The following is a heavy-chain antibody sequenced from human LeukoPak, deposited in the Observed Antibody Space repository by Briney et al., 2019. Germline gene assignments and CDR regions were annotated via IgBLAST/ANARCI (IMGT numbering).Heavy chain of an antibody. V-gene: IGHV4-59*01. J-gene: IGHJ3*02. CDR1: GGSISSYY. D-gene: IGHD3-22*01. Sequence: SETLSLTCTVSGGSISSYYWSWIRQPPGKGLEWIGYIYYSGSTNYNPSLKSRVTISVNTSKNQFSLKLSSVTAADTAVYYCARNLNRFYDSSGYYFPGDAFDIWGQRTMVTVSS. CDR3: ARNLNRFYDSSGYYFPGDAFDI. CDR2: IYYSGST.